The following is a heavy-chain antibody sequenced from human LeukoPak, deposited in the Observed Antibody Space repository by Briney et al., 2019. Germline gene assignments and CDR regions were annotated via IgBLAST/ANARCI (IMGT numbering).Heavy chain of an antibody. CDR1: GFTFISYD. V-gene: IGHV3-48*01. D-gene: IGHD6-13*01. J-gene: IGHJ3*02. CDR3: ARDYSSTSGKHAFDI. CDR2: ISSSSSSL. Sequence: GGSLRLSCAASGFTFISYDMNWVRQAPGKGLEWVSYISSSSSSLYYADSVKGRFTISRDNAKNSLYLQMNSLRAEDTALYYCARDYSSTSGKHAFDIWGQGTMVTVSS.